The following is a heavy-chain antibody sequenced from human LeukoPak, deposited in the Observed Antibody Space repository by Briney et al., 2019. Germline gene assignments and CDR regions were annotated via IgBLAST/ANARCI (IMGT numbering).Heavy chain of an antibody. D-gene: IGHD6-13*01. CDR1: GFTFSSYG. J-gene: IGHJ3*02. Sequence: PGGSLRLSCAASGFTFSSYGMHWVRQAPGKGLEWVAFIRYDGSNKYYADSVKGRFTISRDNSKNTLYLQMNSLRAEDTAVYYCAREGQQLVADAFDIWGQGTMVTVSS. V-gene: IGHV3-30*02. CDR3: AREGQQLVADAFDI. CDR2: IRYDGSNK.